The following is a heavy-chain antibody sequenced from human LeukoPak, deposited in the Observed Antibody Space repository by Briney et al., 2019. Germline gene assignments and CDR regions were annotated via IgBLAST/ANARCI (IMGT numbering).Heavy chain of an antibody. D-gene: IGHD5-12*01. CDR1: GFTFSSYW. CDR3: AREDIVATITAFDI. Sequence: GGSLRLSCAASGFTFSSYWMHWVRQAPGKGLVWVSRINSDGSSTSYADSVKGRFTISRDDAKNTLYLQMNSLRAEDTAVYYCAREDIVATITAFDIWGQGTMVTVSS. V-gene: IGHV3-74*01. CDR2: INSDGSST. J-gene: IGHJ3*02.